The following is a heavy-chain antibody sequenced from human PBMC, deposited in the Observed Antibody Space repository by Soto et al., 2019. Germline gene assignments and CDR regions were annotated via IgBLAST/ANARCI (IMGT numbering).Heavy chain of an antibody. D-gene: IGHD5-12*01. Sequence: SETLSLTCTVSGGSVSSGSYYWSWIRQPPGKGLEWIGYIYYSGSTNYNPSLKSRVTISVDTSKNQFSLKLSSVTAADTAVYYCARAWRDGYNFYGYYFDYWGQGTLVTVYS. V-gene: IGHV4-61*01. CDR3: ARAWRDGYNFYGYYFDY. CDR1: GGSVSSGSYY. J-gene: IGHJ4*02. CDR2: IYYSGST.